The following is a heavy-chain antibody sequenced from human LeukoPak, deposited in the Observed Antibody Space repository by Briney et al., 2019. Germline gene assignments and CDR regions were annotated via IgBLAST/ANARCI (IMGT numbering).Heavy chain of an antibody. Sequence: PGGSLRLSCAASGFTFTNAWMNWVRQAPGKGLEWVGRVKSKTDGGTTDYAAPVKGRFTISRDDSKNTLYLQMNSLKTEDTALYYCTARATGSRTYYFDYWGQGTLVTVSS. CDR1: GFTFTNAW. CDR3: TARATGSRTYYFDY. J-gene: IGHJ4*02. V-gene: IGHV3-15*01. D-gene: IGHD3-16*01. CDR2: VKSKTDGGTT.